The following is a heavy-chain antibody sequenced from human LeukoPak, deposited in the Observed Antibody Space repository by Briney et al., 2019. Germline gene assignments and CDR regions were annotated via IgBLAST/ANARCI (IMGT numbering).Heavy chain of an antibody. V-gene: IGHV4-59*01. CDR1: GGSISSYY. J-gene: IGHJ3*02. CDR2: IYYSGNT. Sequence: SETLSLTCTVSGGSISSYYCSWIRQPPGKGLEWIGYIYYSGNTNYNPSLKSRVTISIDTSKNQFSLKLSSVTAADTAVYYCAGGGFVVVNHDAFDIWGQGTMVTVSS. D-gene: IGHD2-21*01. CDR3: AGGGFVVVNHDAFDI.